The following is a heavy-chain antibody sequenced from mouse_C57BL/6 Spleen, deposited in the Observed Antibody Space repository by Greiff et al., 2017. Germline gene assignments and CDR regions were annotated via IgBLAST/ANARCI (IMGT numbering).Heavy chain of an antibody. CDR3: ASTAQATDYFDY. Sequence: QVQLKESGAELAKPGASVKLSCKASGYTFTSYWMHWVKQRPGQGLEWIGYINPSSGYTKYNQKFKDKATLTADKSSSTAYMQLSSLTYEDSAVYYCASTAQATDYFDYCGQGTTLTVSS. D-gene: IGHD3-2*02. V-gene: IGHV1-7*01. CDR2: INPSSGYT. J-gene: IGHJ2*01. CDR1: GYTFTSYW.